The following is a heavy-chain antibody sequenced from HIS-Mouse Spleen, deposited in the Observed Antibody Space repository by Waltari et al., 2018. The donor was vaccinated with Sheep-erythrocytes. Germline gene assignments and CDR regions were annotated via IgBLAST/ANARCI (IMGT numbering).Heavy chain of an antibody. CDR2: IVRSSSYM. D-gene: IGHD4-4*01. CDR1: GFTFSSYS. Sequence: EVRLVESGGGLVKPGGSLRLSCAASGFTFSSYSMNWVRQAPGKGSGWFSPIVRSSSYMSYAGSVKGRFTISRDNAKNSLYLQMTSLRAEDTAVYYCARDRFPVTWKAFDIWGQGTMVTVSS. V-gene: IGHV3-21*01. CDR3: ARDRFPVTWKAFDI. J-gene: IGHJ3*02.